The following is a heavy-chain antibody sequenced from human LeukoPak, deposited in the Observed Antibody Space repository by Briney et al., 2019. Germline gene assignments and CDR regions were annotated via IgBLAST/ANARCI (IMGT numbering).Heavy chain of an antibody. CDR2: IYYSGST. Sequence: PSETLSLTCTVSGGSISSGGYYWSWIRQHPGKGLEWIGFIYYSGSTYYNPSLKSRVTISVDTSKNQFSLKLSSVTAADTAVYYCARVWPPMRDGSVSYVDYWGQGTLVTVSS. CDR1: GGSISSGGYY. J-gene: IGHJ4*02. CDR3: ARVWPPMRDGSVSYVDY. D-gene: IGHD3-10*01. V-gene: IGHV4-31*03.